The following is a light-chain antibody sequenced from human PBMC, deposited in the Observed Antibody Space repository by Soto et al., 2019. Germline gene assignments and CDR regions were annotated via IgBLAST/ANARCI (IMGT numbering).Light chain of an antibody. J-gene: IGLJ1*01. CDR1: SSDVGAFNY. CDR3: FSYAGMYTYV. Sequence: HSVLTQPRSVSGSPGQSVTISCTGTSSDVGAFNYVSWYQQHPGKAPKLMIYDVNQRPSGVPDRFSGSKSGNTASLTISGLQAEDEADYYCFSYAGMYTYVFETGTKVTVL. CDR2: DVN. V-gene: IGLV2-11*01.